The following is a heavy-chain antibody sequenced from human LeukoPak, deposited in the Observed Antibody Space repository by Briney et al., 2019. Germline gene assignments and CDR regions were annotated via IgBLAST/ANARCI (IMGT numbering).Heavy chain of an antibody. CDR1: GFTFRSYW. D-gene: IGHD2-21*02. J-gene: IGHJ6*03. V-gene: IGHV3-7*01. CDR3: ARVPYCGGDCYSWSYYYMDV. Sequence: GGSLRLSCAASGFTFRSYWMNWVRQAPGKGLEWVANIKEDGSEKYYVDSVKGRFTISRDNAKNSLYLQMNSLRGEDTAVYYCARVPYCGGDCYSWSYYYMDVWGIGTTVTISS. CDR2: IKEDGSEK.